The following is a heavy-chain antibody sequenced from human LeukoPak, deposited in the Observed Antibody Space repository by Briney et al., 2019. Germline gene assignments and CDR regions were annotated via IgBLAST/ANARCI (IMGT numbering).Heavy chain of an antibody. V-gene: IGHV3-74*01. CDR3: ARGKYYNTDV. CDR2: INSDGSST. Sequence: PGGSLTLSCAASGFTFSSYWMHWVRQAPGKGLMWVSRINSDGSSTIYADSVKGRFTASRDNAKNTLYLQMNSLRAEDTAVYYCARGKYYNTDVWGQGTTVTVSS. CDR1: GFTFSSYW. J-gene: IGHJ6*02.